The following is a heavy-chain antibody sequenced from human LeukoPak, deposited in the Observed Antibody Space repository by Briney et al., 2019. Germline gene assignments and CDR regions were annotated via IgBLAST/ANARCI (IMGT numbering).Heavy chain of an antibody. V-gene: IGHV1-46*01. CDR3: ARSRDGYNHYFDY. D-gene: IGHD5-24*01. CDR2: INPSGGGT. CDR1: GYTFSSYY. J-gene: IGHJ4*02. Sequence: ASVKVSCKASGYTFSSYYMHWVRQAPGKGLEWLGIINPSGGGTSYAQKFQGRVTMTRDTSTSTVYMELSSLRSEDTAVYYCARSRDGYNHYFDYWGQGTLVTVSS.